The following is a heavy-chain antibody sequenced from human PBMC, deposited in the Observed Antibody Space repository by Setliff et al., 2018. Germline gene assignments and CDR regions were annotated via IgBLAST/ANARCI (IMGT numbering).Heavy chain of an antibody. CDR3: AREVVVVPAAAKFDF. CDR1: GGTFRSYG. J-gene: IGHJ4*02. Sequence: SVKVSCKASGGTFRSYGISWVRQAPGQGLEWMGGIIPNFGTTSYAQKFQGRVTITTDESTNTAYMELSSLRSDDTAVFYCAREVVVVPAAAKFDFWGQGTLVTVSS. V-gene: IGHV1-69*05. D-gene: IGHD2-2*01. CDR2: IIPNFGTT.